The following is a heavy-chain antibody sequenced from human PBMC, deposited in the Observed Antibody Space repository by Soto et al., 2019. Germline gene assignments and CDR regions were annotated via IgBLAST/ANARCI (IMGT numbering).Heavy chain of an antibody. CDR3: ASYYYDSSGYSHWYFDL. V-gene: IGHV3-48*02. J-gene: IGHJ2*01. CDR1: GFTFSSYS. CDR2: ISSSSSTI. Sequence: PGGSLRLCCAASGFTFSSYSMNWVRQAPGKGLEWVSYISSSSSTIYYADSVKGRFTISRENAKNSLYLQMNSLIDEDTAVHYCASYYYDSSGYSHWYFDLWVRGTLVTVSS. D-gene: IGHD3-22*01.